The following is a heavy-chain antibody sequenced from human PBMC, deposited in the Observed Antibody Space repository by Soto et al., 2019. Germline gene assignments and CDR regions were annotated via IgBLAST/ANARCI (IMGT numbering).Heavy chain of an antibody. CDR3: ARGCDGCYYYYYMDV. J-gene: IGHJ6*03. CDR2: IYSGGST. Sequence: EVPLVESGGGLVQPGGSLRLSCAASGFTVSSNYMSWVRQAPGKGLEWVSVIYSGGSTYYADSVKGRFTISRDNSKNTLYLQMNSLRAEDTAVYYCARGCDGCYYYYYMDVWGKGTTVTVSS. V-gene: IGHV3-66*01. D-gene: IGHD2-21*02. CDR1: GFTVSSNY.